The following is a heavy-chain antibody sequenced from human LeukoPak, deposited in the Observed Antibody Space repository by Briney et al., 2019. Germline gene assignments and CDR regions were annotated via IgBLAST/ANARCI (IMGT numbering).Heavy chain of an antibody. V-gene: IGHV4-34*01. CDR1: GGSFSGYY. Sequence: SETLSFSCAVYGGSFSGYYWSWIRQPPGKGLEWIGEINHSGSTNYNPSLKGRFTISVDTSKNQFSLKLSSVTAADTAVYYCARGIAAAGIAAYDYWGQGTLVTVSS. CDR2: INHSGST. J-gene: IGHJ4*02. D-gene: IGHD6-13*01. CDR3: ARGIAAAGIAAYDY.